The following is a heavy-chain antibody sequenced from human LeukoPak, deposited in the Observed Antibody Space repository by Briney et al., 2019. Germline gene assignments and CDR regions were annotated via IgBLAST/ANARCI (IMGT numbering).Heavy chain of an antibody. CDR3: AGGESRVDAFDI. CDR1: GGSFSGYY. Sequence: PSETLSLTCAVYGGSFSGYYWSWIRQPPGKGLEWIGEINHSGSTNYNPSLKSRVTISVDTSENQFSLKLSSVTAADTAVYYCAGGESRVDAFDIWGQGTMVTVSS. J-gene: IGHJ3*02. V-gene: IGHV4-34*01. CDR2: INHSGST.